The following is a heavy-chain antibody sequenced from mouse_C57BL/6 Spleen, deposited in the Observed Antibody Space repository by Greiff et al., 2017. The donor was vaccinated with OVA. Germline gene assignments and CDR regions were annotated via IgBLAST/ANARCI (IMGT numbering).Heavy chain of an antibody. V-gene: IGHV1-80*01. CDR1: GYAFSSYW. CDR3: ARGGNLYAMDY. D-gene: IGHD1-1*02. Sequence: QVQLQQSGAELVKPGASVKISCKASGYAFSSYWMNWVKQRPGKGLEWIGQIYPGDGDTNYNGKFKGKATLTADKSSSTAYMQRSSLTSEDSAVYFCARGGNLYAMDYGGQGTSVTVSS. CDR2: IYPGDGDT. J-gene: IGHJ4*01.